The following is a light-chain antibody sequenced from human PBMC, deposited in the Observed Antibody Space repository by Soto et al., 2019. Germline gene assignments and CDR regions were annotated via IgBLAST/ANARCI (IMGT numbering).Light chain of an antibody. Sequence: EIVLTQSPGTLSLSPGERATLSCRASQSVSSSHLAWYQQKPGQAPRLLIYGASSRATGIPDRFSGSGSGTDFTLTISRLEPEDFAVYYCQHYGTSALFGPGTKVDIK. CDR2: GAS. V-gene: IGKV3-20*01. CDR1: QSVSSSH. J-gene: IGKJ3*01. CDR3: QHYGTSAL.